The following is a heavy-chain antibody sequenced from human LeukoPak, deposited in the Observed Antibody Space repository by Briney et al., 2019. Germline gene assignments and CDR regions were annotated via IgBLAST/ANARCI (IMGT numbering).Heavy chain of an antibody. CDR1: GYSFTNYR. Sequence: ESLKISCEGSGYSFTNYRIGWVRQMPGKGLEWMGIIYPDDSDTTYSPSFQGQVTISVDKSTSTAYLRWSSLKASDSAMYYCARRSDRSAHFDYWGRGTLVTVSS. V-gene: IGHV5-51*01. CDR3: ARRSDRSAHFDY. J-gene: IGHJ4*02. D-gene: IGHD3-22*01. CDR2: IYPDDSDT.